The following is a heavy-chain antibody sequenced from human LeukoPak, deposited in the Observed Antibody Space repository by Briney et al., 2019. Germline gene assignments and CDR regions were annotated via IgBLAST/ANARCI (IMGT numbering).Heavy chain of an antibody. D-gene: IGHD6-19*01. CDR3: ARGRSGWNFDY. Sequence: PSETLSLTSALYGGSFSGYYWSWIRQPPRKGLERIGEINHSGSTNYNPSLKSRVTISVDTSKNQFSLKLSSVTAADTAVYYCARGRSGWNFDYWGQGTLVTVSS. J-gene: IGHJ4*02. CDR2: INHSGST. CDR1: GGSFSGYY. V-gene: IGHV4-34*01.